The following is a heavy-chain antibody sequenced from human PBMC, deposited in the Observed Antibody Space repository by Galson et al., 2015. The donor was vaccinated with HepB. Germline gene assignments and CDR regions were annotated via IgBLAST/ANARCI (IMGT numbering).Heavy chain of an antibody. CDR2: ISGSGVST. Sequence: SLRLSCAASGFTFISYALSWVRQAPGKGLEWASSISGSGVSTYYADSVKGRFTISRDSSKNTLYLQMNSLRAEDTAIYYCARDPGTAVRGSYYYYGMDVWGQGTTVTVSS. J-gene: IGHJ6*02. CDR3: ARDPGTAVRGSYYYYGMDV. CDR1: GFTFISYA. D-gene: IGHD6-19*01. V-gene: IGHV3-23*01.